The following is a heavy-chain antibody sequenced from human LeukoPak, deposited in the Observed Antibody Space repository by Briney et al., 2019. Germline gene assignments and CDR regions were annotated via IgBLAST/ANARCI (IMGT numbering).Heavy chain of an antibody. CDR1: GGSFSGYY. J-gene: IGHJ4*02. CDR2: VNHSGST. V-gene: IGHV4-34*01. CDR3: AGRRTFPY. Sequence: SETLSLTCAVYGGSFSGYYWNWIRQPPGKGLEWLGEVNHSGSTNYNPSLKSRVTISVDTSKNQFSLKLSSVTAADTAVYYCAGRRTFPYWGQGLLVTVSS. D-gene: IGHD1-14*01.